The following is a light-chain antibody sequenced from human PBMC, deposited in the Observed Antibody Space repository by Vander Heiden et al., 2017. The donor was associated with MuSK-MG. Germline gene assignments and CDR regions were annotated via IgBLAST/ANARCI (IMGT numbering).Light chain of an antibody. Sequence: HSVPTPPPSASGTPGQRATISCCGSSSNIGSNTVNRYEQLQVSAPKLPVYSNNPRASGVPDRYSGSKAGTSASLAISGLQSEDEADYYCAAWDDSLNGSGVFGGGTKLTVL. J-gene: IGLJ2*01. CDR2: SNN. V-gene: IGLV1-44*01. CDR1: SSNIGSNT. CDR3: AAWDDSLNGSGV.